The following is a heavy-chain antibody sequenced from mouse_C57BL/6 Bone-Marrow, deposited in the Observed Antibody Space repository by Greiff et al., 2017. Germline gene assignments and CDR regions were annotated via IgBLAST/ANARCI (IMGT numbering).Heavy chain of an antibody. CDR3: ARYDDCGSSPRAMDY. Sequence: QVQLQQPGAELVRPGSSVKLSCKASGYTFTSYWMDWVKQRPGQGLEWIGNIYPSDSETHYNQKFKDKATLTVDKSSSTAYMQLSSLTSEDSAVYYWARYDDCGSSPRAMDYGGQGTSVTVSS. CDR1: GYTFTSYW. J-gene: IGHJ4*01. CDR2: IYPSDSET. D-gene: IGHD1-1*01. V-gene: IGHV1-61*01.